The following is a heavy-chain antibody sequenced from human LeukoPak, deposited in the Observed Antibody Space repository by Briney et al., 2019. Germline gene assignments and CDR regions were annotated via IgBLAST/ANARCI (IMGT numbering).Heavy chain of an antibody. V-gene: IGHV4-61*02. CDR3: ARGVGSSSSNWFDP. CDR2: VYSSGNT. Sequence: SETLSPTCTVSGDSISSGTYYWSWIRQPAGKGLEWIGRVYSSGNTNYNPSLKSRVTISIDTSKNQFSLKLSSVTAADTAAYYCARGVGSSSSNWFDPWGQGTLVTVSS. J-gene: IGHJ5*02. D-gene: IGHD6-6*01. CDR1: GDSISSGTYY.